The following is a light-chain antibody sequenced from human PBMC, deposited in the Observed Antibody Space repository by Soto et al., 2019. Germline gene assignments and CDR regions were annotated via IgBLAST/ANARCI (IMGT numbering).Light chain of an antibody. J-gene: IGKJ4*01. CDR3: PQAGSFPLT. CDR1: QGVSSW. Sequence: DIQMTQSPSSVSASIGDRVTITCRARQGVSSWLAWYQQKPGKDPKLLIYAASTLQSVVPSRFSGSGSGTDFTLTISSLQPEDFATSYCPQAGSFPLTYGGGTKVEIK. CDR2: AAS. V-gene: IGKV1D-12*01.